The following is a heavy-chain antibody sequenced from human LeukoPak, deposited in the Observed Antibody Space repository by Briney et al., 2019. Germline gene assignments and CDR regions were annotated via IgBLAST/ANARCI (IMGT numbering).Heavy chain of an antibody. CDR2: IYTSGST. D-gene: IGHD3-16*01. Sequence: SETLSLTCTVSGGSISGYYWSWIRQPPGKGLEWIGYIYTSGSTNYNPSLKSRVTISVDTSKNQLSLKLSSVTAADTAVYYCATHSSVGLSHYFHFWGQGTLVTVSS. CDR3: ATHSSVGLSHYFHF. V-gene: IGHV4-4*09. J-gene: IGHJ4*02. CDR1: GGSISGYY.